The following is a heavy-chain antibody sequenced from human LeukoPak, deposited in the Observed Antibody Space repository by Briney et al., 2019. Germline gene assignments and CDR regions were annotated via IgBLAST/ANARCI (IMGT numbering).Heavy chain of an antibody. CDR1: GGSISSGSYY. D-gene: IGHD1-26*01. J-gene: IGHJ4*02. Sequence: SQTLSLTCTVSGGSISSGSYYWSWIRQPAGKGLEWIGRIYTSGSTNYNPSLKSRVTISVDTSKNQLSLKLSSVTAADTAVYYCARVRSGTFSDQYYFDFWGQGTLVTVSS. CDR2: IYTSGST. V-gene: IGHV4-61*02. CDR3: ARVRSGTFSDQYYFDF.